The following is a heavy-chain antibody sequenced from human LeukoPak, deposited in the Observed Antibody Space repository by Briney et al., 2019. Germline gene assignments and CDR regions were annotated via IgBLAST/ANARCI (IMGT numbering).Heavy chain of an antibody. CDR2: MNPHSGNT. V-gene: IGHV1-8*01. Sequence: ASVKVSCKASGYTFSSNDINWVRQATGQGLEWMGWMNPHSGNTGYAQKFQGRVTITRNSSISTAYMELSSRRSEDTAVYYCAREGNRSSDSSASYPLDYWGQGTLVTVSS. CDR3: AREGNRSSDSSASYPLDY. CDR1: GYTFSSND. D-gene: IGHD1-26*01. J-gene: IGHJ4*02.